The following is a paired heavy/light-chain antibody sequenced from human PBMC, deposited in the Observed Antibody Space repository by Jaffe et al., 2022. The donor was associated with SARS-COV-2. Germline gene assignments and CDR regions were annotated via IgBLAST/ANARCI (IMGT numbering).Light chain of an antibody. CDR2: GAS. CDR1: QSVSSSY. V-gene: IGKV3-20*01. Sequence: DIVLTQSPGTLSLSPGERATLSCRASQSVSSSYLAWYQQKPGQAPRLLIYGASSRATGIPDRFSGSGSGTDFTLTISRLEPEDFALYYCQQYVASPFTFGPGTKVDIK. CDR3: QQYVASPFT. J-gene: IGKJ3*01.
Heavy chain of an antibody. Sequence: QVQLVQSGAEVKKPGASVKVSCKPSGYTFTDYHMHWVRQAPGQGLEWMGWINPNSGGTNYAQKFQGRVTMTRDTSISAAYMELTRLTSDDTAVYYCARGATTTGTKRGFDFWGQGALVTVSS. CDR2: INPNSGGT. CDR1: GYTFTDYH. V-gene: IGHV1-2*02. J-gene: IGHJ4*02. D-gene: IGHD1-1*01. CDR3: ARGATTTGTKRGFDF.